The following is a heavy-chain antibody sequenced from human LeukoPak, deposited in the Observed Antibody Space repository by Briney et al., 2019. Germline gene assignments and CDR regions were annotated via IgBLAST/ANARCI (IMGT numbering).Heavy chain of an antibody. V-gene: IGHV1-69*04. CDR1: GGTFSSYA. Sequence: GTSVKVSCKASGGTFSSYAISWVRQAPGQGLEWMGRIIPILGIANYAQKFQGRVTITADKSTSTAYMELSSLRSEDTAVYYCARVPTVTKTGRGGILDYWGQGTLVTVSS. D-gene: IGHD4-17*01. CDR2: IIPILGIA. CDR3: ARVPTVTKTGRGGILDY. J-gene: IGHJ4*02.